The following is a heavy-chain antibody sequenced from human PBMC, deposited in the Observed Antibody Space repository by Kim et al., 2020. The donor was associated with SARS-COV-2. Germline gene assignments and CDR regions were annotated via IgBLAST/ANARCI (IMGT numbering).Heavy chain of an antibody. J-gene: IGHJ4*02. D-gene: IGHD6-19*01. V-gene: IGHV3-43*01. CDR3: AKLLSRGWGEGFDY. Sequence: YADSVKGRFTIPRNNRKNSLFLQMKSLGTEDTALYYCAKLLSRGWGEGFDYWGQGTLVTVSS.